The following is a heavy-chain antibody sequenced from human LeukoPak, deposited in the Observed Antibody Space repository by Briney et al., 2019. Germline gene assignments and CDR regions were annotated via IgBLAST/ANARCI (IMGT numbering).Heavy chain of an antibody. CDR2: IWYDGSNK. V-gene: IGHV3-33*06. CDR3: AKEVSSWYYYYYYMDV. Sequence: GRSLRLSCAASGFTFSSYGMHWVRQAPGKGLEWVAVIWYDGSNKYYADSVKGRFTIPRDNSKNTLYLQMNSLRAEDTAVYYCAKEVSSWYYYYYYMDVWGKGATVTVSS. CDR1: GFTFSSYG. J-gene: IGHJ6*03. D-gene: IGHD6-13*01.